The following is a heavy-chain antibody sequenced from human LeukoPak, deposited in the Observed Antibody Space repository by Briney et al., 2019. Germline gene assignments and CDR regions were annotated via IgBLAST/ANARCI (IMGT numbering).Heavy chain of an antibody. CDR1: GGSISSGGYY. CDR3: ARGRSGGSGSYYTYYFDY. D-gene: IGHD3-10*01. Sequence: PSETLSLTCTVSGGSISSGGYYWSWIRQHPGKGLEWIGYIYYSGSTYYNPSLKCRVTMSVDTSKNQFSLKLSSVTAADTAVYYCARGRSGGSGSYYTYYFDYWGQGTLVTVSS. V-gene: IGHV4-31*03. J-gene: IGHJ4*02. CDR2: IYYSGST.